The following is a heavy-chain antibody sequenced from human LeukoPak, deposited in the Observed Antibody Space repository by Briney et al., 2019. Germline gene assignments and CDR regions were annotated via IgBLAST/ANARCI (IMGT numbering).Heavy chain of an antibody. CDR1: GFTFSSYS. CDR2: IKQDGSEK. CDR3: ARDSGYGFDY. J-gene: IGHJ4*02. V-gene: IGHV3-7*01. Sequence: GGSLRLSCAASGFTFSSYSMNWVRQAPGKGLEWVANIKQDGSEKYYVDSVKGRFTISRDNAKNSLYLQMNSLRAEDTAVYYCARDSGYGFDYWGQGTLVTVSS. D-gene: IGHD5-12*01.